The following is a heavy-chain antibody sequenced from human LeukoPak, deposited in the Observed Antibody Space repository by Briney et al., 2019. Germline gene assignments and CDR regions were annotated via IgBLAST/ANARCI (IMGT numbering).Heavy chain of an antibody. D-gene: IGHD3-10*01. CDR2: IYYSGST. CDR1: GGSISSHY. J-gene: IGHJ4*02. V-gene: IGHV4-59*11. Sequence: SETLSLTCTVSGGSISSHYWSWIRQPPGKGLEWIGYIYYSGSTNYNPSLKSRVTISVDTSRNQFSLKLSSVTAADTAVYYCARDHYGSGYIDYWGQGTLVTVSS. CDR3: ARDHYGSGYIDY.